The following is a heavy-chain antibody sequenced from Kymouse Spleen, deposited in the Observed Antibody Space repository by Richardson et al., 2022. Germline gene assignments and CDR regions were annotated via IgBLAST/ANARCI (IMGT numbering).Heavy chain of an antibody. CDR2: IRSKANSYAT. CDR3: TRRDSSWPFDY. J-gene: IGHJ4*02. CDR1: GFTFSGSA. Sequence: EVQLVESGGGLVQPGGSLKLSCAASGFTFSGSAMHWVRQASGKGLEWVGRIRSKANSYATAYAASVKGRFTISRDDSKNTAYLQMNSLKTEDTAVYYCTRRDSSWPFDYWGQGTLVTVSS. D-gene: IGHD6-13*01. V-gene: IGHV3-73*02.